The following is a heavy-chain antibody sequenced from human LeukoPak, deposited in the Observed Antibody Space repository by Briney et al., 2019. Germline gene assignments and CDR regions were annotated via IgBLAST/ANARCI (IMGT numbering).Heavy chain of an antibody. CDR1: GGSITSGDHY. CDR2: ISYSGTT. V-gene: IGHV4-61*08. D-gene: IGHD5-12*01. J-gene: IGHJ4*02. CDR3: TRGDDYKSTLFDY. Sequence: PSQTLSLTCTVSGGSITSGDHYWSWLRQPPGKGLEWIGYISYSGTTNYNPSLKSRVTISVDTSKKQFSLKLTSATAADTAVYYCTRGDDYKSTLFDYWGQGTLVTVSS.